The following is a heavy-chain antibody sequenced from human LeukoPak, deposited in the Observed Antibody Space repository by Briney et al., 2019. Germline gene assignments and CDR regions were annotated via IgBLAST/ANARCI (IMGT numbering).Heavy chain of an antibody. CDR2: INHSGST. CDR1: GGSFSGYY. V-gene: IGHV4-34*01. J-gene: IGHJ5*02. Sequence: SETLSLTCAVYGGSFSGYYWSWIRQPPGKGLEWIGEINHSGSTNYNPSLKSRVTISVDTSKNRFSLKLSSVTAADTAVYYCARVFHEGWFDPWGQGTLVTVSS. CDR3: ARVFHEGWFDP.